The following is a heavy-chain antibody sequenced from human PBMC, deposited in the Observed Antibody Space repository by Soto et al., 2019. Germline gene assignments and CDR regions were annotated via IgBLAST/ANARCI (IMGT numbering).Heavy chain of an antibody. CDR3: ARGDYCGKTSFDF. CDR2: IYYSGST. J-gene: IGHJ4*02. V-gene: IGHV4-30-4*01. CDR1: GGSISSGDYS. D-gene: IGHD4-17*01. Sequence: QVQLQESGPGLVKPSQTLSLTCTVSGGSISSGDYSWSWIRQSPGKGLEWIAYIYYSGSTYYNPSLRSRVIISIATSKNQFSLKRSSVTAADTAVYYCARGDYCGKTSFDFWGQGSLVTVSS.